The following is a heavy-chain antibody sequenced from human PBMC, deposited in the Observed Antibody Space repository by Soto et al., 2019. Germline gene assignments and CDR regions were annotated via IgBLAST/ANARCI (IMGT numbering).Heavy chain of an antibody. D-gene: IGHD3-22*01. CDR1: GFTFSSYG. Sequence: GGSLRLSCAASGFTFSSYGMHWVRQAPGKGLEWVAVISYDGSNKYYADSVKGRFTISRDNSKNTLYLQMNSLRAEDTAVYYCAKYGGYSYYIDYWGQGTLVTVSS. CDR2: ISYDGSNK. J-gene: IGHJ4*02. CDR3: AKYGGYSYYIDY. V-gene: IGHV3-30*18.